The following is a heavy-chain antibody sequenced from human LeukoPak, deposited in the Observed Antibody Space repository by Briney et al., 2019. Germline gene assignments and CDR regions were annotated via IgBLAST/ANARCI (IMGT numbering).Heavy chain of an antibody. V-gene: IGHV5-51*01. CDR3: ARLLRRDSSSVGNFDY. J-gene: IGHJ4*02. CDR2: IYPGDSDT. CDR1: GYSFTSYW. D-gene: IGHD6-6*01. Sequence: GESLKISCKGSGYSFTSYWIGWVRQMPGEGLEWMGIIYPGDSDTRYSPSFQGQVTISADKSISTAYLQWSSLKASDTAMYYCARLLRRDSSSVGNFDYRGQGTLVTVSS.